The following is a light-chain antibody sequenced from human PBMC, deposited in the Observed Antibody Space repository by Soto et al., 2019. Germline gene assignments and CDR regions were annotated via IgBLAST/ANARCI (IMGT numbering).Light chain of an antibody. Sequence: QSALTQPASVSGSLGQSITISCTGTSSDVGAYNYVSWYQQQPGKAPKLMISEVSNRPSGVSNRFSGSKSGNTASLIISGLQAEEEPDYYCCSFKSITTYVFGTGTKVTVL. CDR2: EVS. V-gene: IGLV2-14*01. CDR1: SSDVGAYNY. CDR3: CSFKSITTYV. J-gene: IGLJ1*01.